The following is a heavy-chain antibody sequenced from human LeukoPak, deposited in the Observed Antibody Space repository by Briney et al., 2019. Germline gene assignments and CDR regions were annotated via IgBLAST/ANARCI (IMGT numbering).Heavy chain of an antibody. Sequence: SETLSLTCTVSGDSISSSDYYWGWIRQPPGKGLEWIALINYSGRTFYNPSLKSRVTISVDMSKNQFSLNLNSVTAADTAVYYCARRRKDLNWFDPWGQGTLVTVSS. CDR3: ARRRKDLNWFDP. CDR2: INYSGRT. V-gene: IGHV4-39*01. J-gene: IGHJ5*02. CDR1: GDSISSSDYY.